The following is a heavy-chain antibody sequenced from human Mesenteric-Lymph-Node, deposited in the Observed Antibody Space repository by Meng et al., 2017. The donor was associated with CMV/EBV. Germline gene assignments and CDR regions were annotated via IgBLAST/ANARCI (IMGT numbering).Heavy chain of an antibody. Sequence: TFSSYDINWERQATGQGLEWMGRINSNTGGTNYAQKFQGRVTMTRDTSISTAYMELSRLTSDDTAVYYCARGRYCSSTSCYPFDYWGQGTLVTVSS. J-gene: IGHJ4*02. CDR3: ARGRYCSSTSCYPFDY. CDR1: TFSSYD. D-gene: IGHD2-2*01. CDR2: INSNTGGT. V-gene: IGHV1-2*06.